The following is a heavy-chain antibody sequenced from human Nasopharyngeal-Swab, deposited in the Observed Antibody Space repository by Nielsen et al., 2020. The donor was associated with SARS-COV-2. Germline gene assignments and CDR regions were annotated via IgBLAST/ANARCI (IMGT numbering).Heavy chain of an antibody. J-gene: IGHJ5*02. CDR1: GYSFTSYW. V-gene: IGHV5-51*01. D-gene: IGHD6-13*01. Sequence: GESLKISCQGSGYSFTSYWIGWVRQMPGKGLEWMGIIYPGDSDTRYSPSFQGQVTISADKSISTAYLQWSSLKASNTAMYYCARHTRYSSSWYRAEKPNLFDPWGQGTLVTVSS. CDR3: ARHTRYSSSWYRAEKPNLFDP. CDR2: IYPGDSDT.